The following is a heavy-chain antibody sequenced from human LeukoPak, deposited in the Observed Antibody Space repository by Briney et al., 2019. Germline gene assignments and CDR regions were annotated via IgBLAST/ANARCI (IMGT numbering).Heavy chain of an antibody. J-gene: IGHJ4*02. D-gene: IGHD2-8*01. Sequence: GGSLRLSCAASGFTFSSYAMNWVRQAPGKGLEWVSSISGTGDYIYYADSVKGRFTISRDNAKNSLYLQMNSLRAEDTAIYYCARVWYAEQGRDYFDYWGQGTLVTVSS. V-gene: IGHV3-21*01. CDR1: GFTFSSYA. CDR2: ISGTGDYI. CDR3: ARVWYAEQGRDYFDY.